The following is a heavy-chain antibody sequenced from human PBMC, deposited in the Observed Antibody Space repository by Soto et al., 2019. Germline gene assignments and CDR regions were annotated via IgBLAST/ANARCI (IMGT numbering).Heavy chain of an antibody. V-gene: IGHV4-59*01. CDR3: ARDKITGLFDY. CDR1: GGSISNYY. CDR2: IYYNGRA. D-gene: IGHD2-8*02. J-gene: IGHJ4*02. Sequence: SETLSLTCTVSGGSISNYYWSWIRQPPGKGLEWIGYIYYNGRANYSPPLQSRATISVDTSKNQFSLKLSSVSAADTAVYYCARDKITGLFDYWGQGTLVTVSS.